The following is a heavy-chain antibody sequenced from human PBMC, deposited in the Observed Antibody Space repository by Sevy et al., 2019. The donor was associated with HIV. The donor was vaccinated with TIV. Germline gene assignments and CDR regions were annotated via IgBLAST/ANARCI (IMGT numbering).Heavy chain of an antibody. D-gene: IGHD3-10*01. CDR3: ARERMAKVEGVFITTYYHYGMDV. CDR2: INPNSGGT. J-gene: IGHJ6*02. Sequence: ASVKVSCKASGYTFSNYYMDWVRQAPGQGLEWMGRINPNSGGTNYPQKFQGRVTMTRDTSIRTAYMELTRLRSDDTAVYYCARERMAKVEGVFITTYYHYGMDVWGQGTTVTVSS. CDR1: GYTFSNYY. V-gene: IGHV1-2*06.